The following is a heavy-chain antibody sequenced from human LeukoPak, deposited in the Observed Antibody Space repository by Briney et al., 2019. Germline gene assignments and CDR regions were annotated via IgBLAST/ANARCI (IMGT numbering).Heavy chain of an antibody. CDR3: VRNSGELGA. Sequence: GGPLRLSCAASGVTFSSYAMYWVRQATGKGLEYVSGINTNGGATFYAKSVKGRFTISRDDSKNTLYLHMGSLRAEDTAVYYCVRNSGELGAWGQGTLVTVSS. D-gene: IGHD2-21*01. CDR1: GVTFSSYA. CDR2: INTNGGAT. V-gene: IGHV3-64*01. J-gene: IGHJ5*02.